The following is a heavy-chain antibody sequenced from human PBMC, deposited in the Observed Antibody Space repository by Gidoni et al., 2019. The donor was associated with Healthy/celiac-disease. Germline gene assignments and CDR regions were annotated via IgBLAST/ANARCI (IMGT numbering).Heavy chain of an antibody. D-gene: IGHD6-6*01. Sequence: QVQLVQSGAEVKKPGSSGKVSCKAAGGTFSSYAISWVRQAPGHGREWMGGISPIFGTANYAQKVQGRVTITADKSTSTAYMELSSLRSEDTAVYYCARCSSLFYWFDPWGQGTLVTVSS. CDR2: ISPIFGTA. J-gene: IGHJ5*02. V-gene: IGHV1-69*06. CDR1: GGTFSSYA. CDR3: ARCSSLFYWFDP.